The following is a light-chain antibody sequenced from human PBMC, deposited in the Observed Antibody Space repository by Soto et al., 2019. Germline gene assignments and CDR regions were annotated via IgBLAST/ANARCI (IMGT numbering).Light chain of an antibody. J-gene: IGKJ2*01. V-gene: IGKV3-15*01. CDR3: QQYNDWPPYT. Sequence: IVMTQSPATLSVSPGDRATLSCRASQSVGSKLAWHQQKPGQAPRLLIYGASTRATGIPARFSGSGSGTEFTLTISSLQSEDLAVYYCQQYNDWPPYTFGQGTKVDIK. CDR2: GAS. CDR1: QSVGSK.